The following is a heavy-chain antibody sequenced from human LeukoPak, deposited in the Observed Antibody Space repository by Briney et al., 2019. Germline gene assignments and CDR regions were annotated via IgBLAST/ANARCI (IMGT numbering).Heavy chain of an antibody. V-gene: IGHV4-61*02. CDR1: GGSISSGSYY. CDR3: ARDAGWYSYYFDY. D-gene: IGHD2-15*01. CDR2: IYTSGST. Sequence: SQTLPLTCTVSGGSISSGSYYWSWIRQPAGKGLEWIGRIYTSGSTNYNPSLKSRVTISVDTSKNQFSLKLSSVTAADTAVYYCARDAGWYSYYFDYWGQGTLVTVSS. J-gene: IGHJ4*02.